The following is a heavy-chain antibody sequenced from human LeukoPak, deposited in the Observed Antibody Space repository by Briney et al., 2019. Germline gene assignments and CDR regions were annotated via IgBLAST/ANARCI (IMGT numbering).Heavy chain of an antibody. Sequence: PGGSLRLSCAASGFTFSSYEMNWVRQAPGKGLEWVSVIYSGGSTYYADSVKGRFTISRDHSKNTLYLQMNSLRAEDTAVYYCARRAGAYSHPYDYWGQGTLVTVSS. D-gene: IGHD4/OR15-4a*01. CDR3: ARRAGAYSHPYDY. CDR2: IYSGGST. V-gene: IGHV3-53*01. CDR1: GFTFSSYE. J-gene: IGHJ4*02.